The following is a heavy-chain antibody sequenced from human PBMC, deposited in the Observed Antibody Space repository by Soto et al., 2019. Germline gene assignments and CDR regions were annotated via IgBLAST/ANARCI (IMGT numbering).Heavy chain of an antibody. J-gene: IGHJ4*02. CDR2: ISYDGSNK. D-gene: IGHD1-26*01. V-gene: IGHV3-30-3*01. CDR1: GFTFSSYA. Sequence: GGSLRLSCAASGFTFSSYAMHWVRQAPGKGLEWVAVISYDGSNKYYADSVKGRFTISRDNSKNTLYLQMNSLRAEDTAVYYCARDGAYSGRYSCDYWGQGTLVTVSS. CDR3: ARDGAYSGRYSCDY.